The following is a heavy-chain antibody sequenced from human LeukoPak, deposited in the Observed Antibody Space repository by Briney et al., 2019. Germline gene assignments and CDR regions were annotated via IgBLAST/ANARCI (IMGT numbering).Heavy chain of an antibody. CDR1: GGSVSSGSYY. J-gene: IGHJ4*02. V-gene: IGHV4-61*01. Sequence: SETLSLTCTVSGGSVSSGSYYWSWIRQPPGKGLEWIGYIYYSGSTNYNPSLKSRVTISVDTSKNQFSLKLSSVTAADTAAYYCARGVSSGYYYEENYFDYWGQGTLVTVSS. CDR2: IYYSGST. D-gene: IGHD3-22*01. CDR3: ARGVSSGYYYEENYFDY.